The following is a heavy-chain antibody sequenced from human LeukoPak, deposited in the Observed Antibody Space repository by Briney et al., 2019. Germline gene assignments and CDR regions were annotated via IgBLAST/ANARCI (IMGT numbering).Heavy chain of an antibody. Sequence: GGSLRLSCAASGFTVSSNYMSWVRQAPGKGLEWVGRIKSKTDGGTTDYAAPVKGRFTISRDDSKNTLYLQMNSLKTEDTAVYYCTTETYGSGSVWFDPWGQGTLVTASS. J-gene: IGHJ5*02. CDR3: TTETYGSGSVWFDP. V-gene: IGHV3-15*01. CDR2: IKSKTDGGTT. D-gene: IGHD3-10*01. CDR1: GFTVSSNY.